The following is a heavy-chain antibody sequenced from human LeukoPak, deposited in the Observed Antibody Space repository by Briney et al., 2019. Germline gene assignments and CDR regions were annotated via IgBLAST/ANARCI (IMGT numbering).Heavy chain of an antibody. D-gene: IGHD6-13*01. CDR2: IYYSGST. V-gene: IGHV4-59*01. CDR3: ATVYYSSSYDYWYFDL. CDR1: GGSIRSYY. Sequence: PSETLSLTCTVSGGSIRSYYWSWIRQPPGKGLEWIGYIYYSGSTNYNPSLKSRVTISVDTSKNQFSLKLSSVTAADTAVYYCATVYYSSSYDYWYFDLWGRGTLVTVSS. J-gene: IGHJ2*01.